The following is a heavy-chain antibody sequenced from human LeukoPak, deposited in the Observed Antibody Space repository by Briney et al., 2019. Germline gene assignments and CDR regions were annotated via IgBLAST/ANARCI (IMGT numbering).Heavy chain of an antibody. J-gene: IGHJ4*02. CDR2: ISYDGSNK. CDR1: GFTFSSYG. Sequence: PGRSLRLSCAASGFTFSSYGMHWVRQAPGKGLEWVAVISYDGSNKYYADSVKGRFTISRDNSKNTLYLQMNSLRAEDTAVYYCAKDLRGDSSGYPDYWGQGTLVTVSS. D-gene: IGHD3-22*01. CDR3: AKDLRGDSSGYPDY. V-gene: IGHV3-30*18.